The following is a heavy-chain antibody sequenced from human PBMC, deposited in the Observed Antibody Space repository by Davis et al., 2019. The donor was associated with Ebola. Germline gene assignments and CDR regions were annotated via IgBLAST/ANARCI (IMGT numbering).Heavy chain of an antibody. Sequence: PGGSLRLSCSASGFTFSSYAMHWVRQAPGKGLEYVSGISSNGGSTYYADSVKGRFTISIDNSKNTLYLQMSSLRAEDTAVYYCVKGRALVAVAGNDYWGQGTLVTVSS. D-gene: IGHD6-19*01. CDR2: ISSNGGST. CDR1: GFTFSSYA. V-gene: IGHV3-64D*06. CDR3: VKGRALVAVAGNDY. J-gene: IGHJ4*02.